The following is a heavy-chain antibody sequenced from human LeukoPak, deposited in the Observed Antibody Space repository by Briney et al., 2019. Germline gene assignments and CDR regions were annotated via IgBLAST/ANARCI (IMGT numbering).Heavy chain of an antibody. J-gene: IGHJ4*02. CDR2: INHSGST. CDR1: GGSFSGYY. Sequence: SETLSLTCAVYGGSFSGYYWSWIRQPPGKGLEWIGEINHSGSTNYNPSLKSRVTISVDTSKNQFSLKLSSVTAADTAVYYCAHTYYYDSSGTRAGDYFDYWGQGTLVTVSS. D-gene: IGHD3-22*01. CDR3: AHTYYYDSSGTRAGDYFDY. V-gene: IGHV4-34*01.